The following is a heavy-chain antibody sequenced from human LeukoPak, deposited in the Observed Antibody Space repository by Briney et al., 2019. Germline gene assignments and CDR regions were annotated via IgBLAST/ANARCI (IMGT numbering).Heavy chain of an antibody. J-gene: IGHJ4*02. CDR2: IYYSGST. CDR3: ARGGSYRYYFDY. CDR1: GGSISSYY. Sequence: SETLSLTCTVSGGSISSYYWSWIRQPPGKGLEWIGYIYYSGSTNYNPSLKSRVTISVDTSKYQFSLKLSSVTAADTAVYYCARGGSYRYYFDYWGQGTLVTVSS. D-gene: IGHD1-26*01. V-gene: IGHV4-59*01.